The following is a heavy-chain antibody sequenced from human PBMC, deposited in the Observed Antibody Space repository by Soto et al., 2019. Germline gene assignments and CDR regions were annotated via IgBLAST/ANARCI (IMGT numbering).Heavy chain of an antibody. D-gene: IGHD2-2*01. CDR3: STTVYCSTTRCYYYYGLDV. CDR1: GGTFSSHS. Sequence: QVQLVQSGAEVKKPGSSVKVSCKVSGGTFSSHSINWVRQAPGQGPEWMGGIIPIFGTENYAQKFQARVTITAAESTSTAYMELSSLTSEDTALYYCSTTVYCSTTRCYYYYGLDVWGQGTRVIVSS. J-gene: IGHJ6*02. CDR2: IIPIFGTE. V-gene: IGHV1-69*01.